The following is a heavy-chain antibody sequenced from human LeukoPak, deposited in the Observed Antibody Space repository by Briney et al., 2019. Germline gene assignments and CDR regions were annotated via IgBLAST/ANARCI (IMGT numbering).Heavy chain of an antibody. CDR3: ARDRAVAGPSHDAFDI. CDR2: IWGDGSNK. D-gene: IGHD6-19*01. V-gene: IGHV3-33*01. CDR1: GFTFSSYG. Sequence: GGSLRLSCAASGFTFSSYGMHWVRQAPGKGLEWVAVIWGDGSNKYYADSVKGRFTISRDNSKNTLYLQMNSLRADDTAVYYCARDRAVAGPSHDAFDIWSQGTMVTVSS. J-gene: IGHJ3*02.